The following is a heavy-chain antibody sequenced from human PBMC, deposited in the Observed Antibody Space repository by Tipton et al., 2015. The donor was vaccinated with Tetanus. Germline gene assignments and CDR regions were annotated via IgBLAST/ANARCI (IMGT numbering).Heavy chain of an antibody. D-gene: IGHD2/OR15-2a*01. J-gene: IGHJ1*01. CDR1: GFTFQTYW. CDR3: ARETSLTTSY. CDR2: INQDGSET. Sequence: SLRLSCAASGFTFQTYWMTWVRQVPGKGLEWVATINQDGSETYYVDSVKGRFTISRDNAKNTLFLQMNNLRAEDTAVYFCARETSLTTSYWGQGTLVTVSS. V-gene: IGHV3-7*01.